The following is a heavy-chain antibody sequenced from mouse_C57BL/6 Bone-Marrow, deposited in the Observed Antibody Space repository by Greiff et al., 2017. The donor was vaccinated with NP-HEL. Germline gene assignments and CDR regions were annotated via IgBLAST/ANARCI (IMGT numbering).Heavy chain of an antibody. V-gene: IGHV1-26*01. CDR1: GYTFTDYY. CDR3: ARSNWAVFDY. J-gene: IGHJ2*01. D-gene: IGHD4-1*01. Sequence: VQLQQSGPELVKPGASVKISCKASGYTFTDYYMNWVKQSHGKSLEWIGDINPNNGGTSYNQKFKGKATLTVDKSSSTAYMELRSLTSEDSAVYYCARSNWAVFDYWGQGTTLTVSS. CDR2: INPNNGGT.